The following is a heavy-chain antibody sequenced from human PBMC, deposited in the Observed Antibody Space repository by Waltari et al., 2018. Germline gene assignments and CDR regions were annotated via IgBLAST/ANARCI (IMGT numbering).Heavy chain of an antibody. CDR2: ISYTGST. V-gene: IGHV4-31*03. J-gene: IGHJ6*02. CDR3: ARDANSGLNV. Sequence: QVQLQESGPGLVKPSQTLSVTCNVSGGSVTSRGYYWSWVRQHPVKGLEWIGYISYTGSTYYNPSLKSRVIISVDTSKTQFSLNLSSVTAADTAVYYCARDANSGLNVWGQGIPVTVSS. CDR1: GGSVTSRGYY. D-gene: IGHD1-7*01.